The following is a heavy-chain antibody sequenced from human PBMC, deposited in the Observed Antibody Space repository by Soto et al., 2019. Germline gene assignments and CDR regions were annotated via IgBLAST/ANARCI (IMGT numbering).Heavy chain of an antibody. Sequence: QVQLVQSGAEVKKPGASVKVSCKASGYTFTSYDINWVRQATGQGLEWMGWMNPNCGNTGYAQKFQGRVTMTGNTSISTAYMELSSLRSEDTAVYYCARYAGGCIGAFGGEDAFDSWGQGTMVTVSA. CDR2: MNPNCGNT. CDR1: GYTFTSYD. J-gene: IGHJ3*02. V-gene: IGHV1-8*02. D-gene: IGHD2-8*01. CDR3: ARYAGGCIGAFGGEDAFDS.